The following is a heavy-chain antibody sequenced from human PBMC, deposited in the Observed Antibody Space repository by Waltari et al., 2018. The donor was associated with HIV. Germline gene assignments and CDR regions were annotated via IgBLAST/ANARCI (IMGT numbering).Heavy chain of an antibody. CDR3: TRASAADLDF. V-gene: IGHV3-30-3*01. J-gene: IGHJ4*02. CDR2: ISDDGTNK. Sequence: QVQLVESGGGVVQPGRSLRLSCEASGFTFSSYAMHWVRQAPGEVLEWLAVISDDGTNKYYADSVKDRFIIYRDNSQNTLYLQMFSLRPEDTAVYYCTRASAADLDFWGQGTLVTVSS. D-gene: IGHD2-2*01. CDR1: GFTFSSYA.